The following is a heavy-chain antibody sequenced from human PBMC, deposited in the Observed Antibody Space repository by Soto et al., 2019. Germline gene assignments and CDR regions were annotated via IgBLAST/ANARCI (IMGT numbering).Heavy chain of an antibody. D-gene: IGHD4-17*01. CDR3: ARDGHYGSDAFDI. CDR2: IWYAGSNK. V-gene: IGHV3-33*01. CDR1: GFTFSSYG. J-gene: IGHJ3*02. Sequence: QVQLVESGGGVVQPGRSLRLSCAASGFTFSSYGMHWVRQAPGKGLEWVAVIWYAGSNKYYADSVKGRFTISRDNSKDTLYLQMNSLRAEDTAVYYCARDGHYGSDAFDIWGQGTMVTVSS.